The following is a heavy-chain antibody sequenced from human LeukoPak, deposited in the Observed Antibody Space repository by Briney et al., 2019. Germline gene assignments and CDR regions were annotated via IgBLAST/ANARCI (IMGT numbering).Heavy chain of an antibody. CDR3: ARRNSSGWYTSHFDY. CDR2: IYYSGST. CDR1: GGSISSYY. D-gene: IGHD6-19*01. Sequence: PSETLSLTCTVSGGSISSYYWSWIRQPPGKGLEWIGYIYYSGSTNYNPSLKSRVTISVDTSKNQFSLKLSSVTAADTAVYYCARRNSSGWYTSHFDYWGQGTLVTVSS. V-gene: IGHV4-59*01. J-gene: IGHJ4*02.